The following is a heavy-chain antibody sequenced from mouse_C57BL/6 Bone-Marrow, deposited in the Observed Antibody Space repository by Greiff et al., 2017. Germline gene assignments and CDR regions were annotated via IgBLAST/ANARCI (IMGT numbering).Heavy chain of an antibody. CDR2: IDPSDSYT. D-gene: IGHD1-1*01. J-gene: IGHJ4*01. CDR1: GYTFTSYW. CDR3: AREGTTVAPHYYAMDY. Sequence: VQLQQPGAELVRPGTSVKLSCKASGYTFTSYWMHWVKQRPGQGLEWIGVIDPSDSYTNYNQKFKGKATLTVDTSSSTAYMQLSSLTSEDSAVYYCAREGTTVAPHYYAMDYGGQGTSVTVSS. V-gene: IGHV1-59*01.